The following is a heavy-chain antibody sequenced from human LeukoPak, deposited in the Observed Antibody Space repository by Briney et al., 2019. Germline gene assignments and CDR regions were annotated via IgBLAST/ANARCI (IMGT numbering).Heavy chain of an antibody. CDR2: VRYDQSAT. CDR1: GFNFSIYG. J-gene: IGHJ1*01. Sequence: PGGSLRLSCAASGFNFSIYGMHWVRQAPGKGLEWVTFVRYDQSATVYANSVQGRFAISRDNSKNTVYLQMNSLRVEDTALYFCVKDQGECPGSRCYLRFLEYWGQGTLFIVSS. D-gene: IGHD3-3*01. CDR3: VKDQGECPGSRCYLRFLEY. V-gene: IGHV3-30*02.